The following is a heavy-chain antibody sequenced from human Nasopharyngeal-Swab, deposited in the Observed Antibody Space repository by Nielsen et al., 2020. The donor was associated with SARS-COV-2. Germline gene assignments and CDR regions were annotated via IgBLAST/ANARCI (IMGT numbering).Heavy chain of an antibody. J-gene: IGHJ4*02. V-gene: IGHV4-34*01. Sequence: SETLSLTYAVYGGSFSGYYWSWIRQPPGKGLEWIGEINHSGSTNYNPSLKSRVTISVDTSKNQFSLKLSSVTAADTAVYYCARGGNYGDYAFVNWGQGTLVTVSS. CDR2: INHSGST. D-gene: IGHD4-17*01. CDR1: GGSFSGYY. CDR3: ARGGNYGDYAFVN.